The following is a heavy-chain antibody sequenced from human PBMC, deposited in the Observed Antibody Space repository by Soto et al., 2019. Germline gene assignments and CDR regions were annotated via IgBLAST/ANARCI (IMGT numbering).Heavy chain of an antibody. CDR3: ARSLLKVILPLGY. CDR2: INTLSGDT. V-gene: IGHV1-2*02. D-gene: IGHD3-3*02. Sequence: QVQLVQSGAEVKKPGASVKVSCKASGYTFSGYYMHWVRQAPGQGLEWMGWINTLSGDTSFPQKFPGRLAMTRDTSIDTAFMAVSRLTSDDTAIYYCARSLLKVILPLGYWGQGTLVSVSS. J-gene: IGHJ4*02. CDR1: GYTFSGYY.